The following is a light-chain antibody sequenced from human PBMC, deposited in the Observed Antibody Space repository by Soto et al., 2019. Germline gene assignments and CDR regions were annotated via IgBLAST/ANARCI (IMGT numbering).Light chain of an antibody. V-gene: IGLV1-40*01. Sequence: QSVLPHPRSVSWAPGQTVAISCAGSSSNIGPGFDVHWYQQVSGTAPKLLIYGNSNRPSGVPDRFSGSRSGTSASLAITGLQPEDEADYYCQSYDSSLRGSVFGPGTKVTVL. CDR2: GNS. CDR1: SSNIGPGFD. J-gene: IGLJ1*01. CDR3: QSYDSSLRGSV.